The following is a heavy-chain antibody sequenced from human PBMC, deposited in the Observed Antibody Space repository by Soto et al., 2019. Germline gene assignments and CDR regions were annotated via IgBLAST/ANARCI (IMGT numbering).Heavy chain of an antibody. CDR2: IYYSGST. J-gene: IGHJ5*02. D-gene: IGHD4-4*01. CDR3: ARHPSNFWFDP. V-gene: IGHV4-30-2*03. CDR1: GGSISSGCYS. Sequence: SETLSLTCVVSGGSISSGCYSWSWIRQPPGKGLEWIGSIYYSGSTYYNPSLKSRVTVSVDTSKNQFSLKLSSVTAADTAVYYCARHPSNFWFDPWGQGTLVTVSS.